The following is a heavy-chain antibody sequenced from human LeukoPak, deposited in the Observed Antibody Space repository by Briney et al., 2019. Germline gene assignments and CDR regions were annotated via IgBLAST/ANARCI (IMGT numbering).Heavy chain of an antibody. CDR2: INWNGGST. Sequence: GGSLRLSCAASGFTFDDYGMSWVRQAPGKGLEWVSGINWNGGSTGYADSVKGRFTISRDNAKNSLYLQMNSLRAEDTAVYYCARDFLSGSYFAFDIWGQGTMVTVSS. CDR1: GFTFDDYG. D-gene: IGHD1-26*01. V-gene: IGHV3-20*04. CDR3: ARDFLSGSYFAFDI. J-gene: IGHJ3*02.